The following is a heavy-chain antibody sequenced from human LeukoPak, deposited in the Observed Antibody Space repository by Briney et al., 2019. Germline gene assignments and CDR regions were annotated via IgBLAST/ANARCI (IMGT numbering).Heavy chain of an antibody. CDR2: ISSSGIYT. D-gene: IGHD3-22*01. J-gene: IGHJ3*02. V-gene: IGHV3-11*06. Sequence: GGSLRPSCAASRFTFSDYYMSWIRQAPGKGLEWVSYISSSGIYTNYADSVKGRFTISRDNAKNSLYLQMNNLRAEDTAVYYCARAWTDYYDSSAYYYNAFDIWGQGTMATVSS. CDR3: ARAWTDYYDSSAYYYNAFDI. CDR1: RFTFSDYY.